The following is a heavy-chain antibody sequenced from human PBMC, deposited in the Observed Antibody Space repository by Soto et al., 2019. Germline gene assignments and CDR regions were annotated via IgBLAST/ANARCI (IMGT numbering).Heavy chain of an antibody. J-gene: IGHJ6*02. CDR2: IYYSGST. Sequence: SETLSLTCTVSGGSISSSSYYWGWIRQPPGKGLEWIGSIYYSGSTYYNPSLKSRVTISVDTSKNQFSLRLSSVTAADTAVYYCARSGYSSGWILDYYYYYGMDVWGQGTTVTVSS. CDR3: ARSGYSSGWILDYYYYYGMDV. D-gene: IGHD6-19*01. V-gene: IGHV4-39*01. CDR1: GGSISSSSYY.